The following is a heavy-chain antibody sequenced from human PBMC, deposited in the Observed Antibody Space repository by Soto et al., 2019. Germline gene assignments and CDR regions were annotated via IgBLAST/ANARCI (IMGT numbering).Heavy chain of an antibody. CDR2: FIPVYRTL. Sequence: SVKVSCKASGGSFGNSAINWVRQTPGQGLEWLGGFIPVYRTLNYAQKFQGRVTITADESTGTAHMTLSSLASDDTAVYYCATGVVWIGYFTVDSWGQGTRVTVSS. J-gene: IGHJ4*02. CDR1: GGSFGNSA. V-gene: IGHV1-69*13. CDR3: ATGVVWIGYFTVDS. D-gene: IGHD3-3*01.